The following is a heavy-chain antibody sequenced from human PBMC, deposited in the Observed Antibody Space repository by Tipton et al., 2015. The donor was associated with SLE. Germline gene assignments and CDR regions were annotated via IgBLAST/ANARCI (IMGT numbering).Heavy chain of an antibody. J-gene: IGHJ4*02. Sequence: SLRLSCAGSAFSVSAYHMAWVRQAPGRGLEWVSVNDFGGRTDYADSVKGRFTVSRDSSGNTLYLQMNSLRAEDAAIYYCANLERYSGCDWHFDHWGQGTQVTVSS. D-gene: IGHD5-12*01. CDR3: ANLERYSGCDWHFDH. CDR1: AFSVSAYH. V-gene: IGHV3-53*05. CDR2: NDFGGRT.